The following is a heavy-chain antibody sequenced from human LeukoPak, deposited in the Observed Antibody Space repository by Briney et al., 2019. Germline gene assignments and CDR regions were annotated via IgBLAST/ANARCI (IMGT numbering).Heavy chain of an antibody. J-gene: IGHJ5*02. D-gene: IGHD3-22*01. CDR2: ISSSGST. V-gene: IGHV4-61*09. CDR3: AKGSDSYYYDRGNWFDP. CDR1: GGSISSPDYY. Sequence: PSQTLSLTCSVSGGSISSPDYYWSWFRQPAGKGLEWIGHISSSGSTNYNPSLNSRVTISVDTSKNQFSLRVNSVTAADTAVYYCAKGSDSYYYDRGNWFDPWGQGTLVTVSS.